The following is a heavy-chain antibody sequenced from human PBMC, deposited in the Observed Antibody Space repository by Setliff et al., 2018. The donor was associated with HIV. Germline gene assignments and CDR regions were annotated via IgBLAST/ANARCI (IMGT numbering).Heavy chain of an antibody. CDR1: GFTFGDYV. J-gene: IGHJ4*02. CDR2: IRSKAHGGTT. V-gene: IGHV3-49*03. D-gene: IGHD7-27*01. CDR3: TRSNWGSTPDFDY. Sequence: PGGSLRLSCITSGFTFGDYVMSWFRQAPGKGLEWVGFIRSKAHGGTTEYAASVEVRFIISRDDSKSIAYLQMNSLKTEDTAVYYCTRSNWGSTPDFDYWGQGTMVTASS.